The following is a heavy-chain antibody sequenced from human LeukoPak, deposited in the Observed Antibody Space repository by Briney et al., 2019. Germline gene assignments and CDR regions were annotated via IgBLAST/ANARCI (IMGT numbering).Heavy chain of an antibody. Sequence: GGSLRLSCAASGFTFDDYGMSWVRQAPGKGLEWVSGINWNGGSTGYAYSVKGRFTISRDNAKNSLYLQMNSLRAEDTALYYCAREQSSGSYSYYYYYMDVWGKGTTVTVSS. V-gene: IGHV3-20*04. CDR3: AREQSSGSYSYYYYYMDV. CDR2: INWNGGST. CDR1: GFTFDDYG. J-gene: IGHJ6*03. D-gene: IGHD1-26*01.